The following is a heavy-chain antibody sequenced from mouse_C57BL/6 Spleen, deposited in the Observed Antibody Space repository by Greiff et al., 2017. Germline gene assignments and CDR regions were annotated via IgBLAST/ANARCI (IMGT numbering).Heavy chain of an antibody. CDR3: ARARSNYPYYFDY. J-gene: IGHJ2*01. CDR2: INYDGSST. Sequence: EVKLMESEGGLVQPGSSMKLSCTASGFTFSDYYMAWVRQVPEKGLEWVANINYDGSSTYYLDSLKSRFIISRDNAKNTLYLQMSSLKSENTATYYCARARSNYPYYFDYWGQGTTLTVSS. CDR1: GFTFSDYY. V-gene: IGHV5-16*01. D-gene: IGHD2-5*01.